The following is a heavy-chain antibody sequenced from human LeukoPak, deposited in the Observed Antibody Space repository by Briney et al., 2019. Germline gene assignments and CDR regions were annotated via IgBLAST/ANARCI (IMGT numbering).Heavy chain of an antibody. CDR1: GGSFSGYY. Sequence: SETLSLTCAVYGGSFSGYYWSWIRQPPGKGLEWIGEINHSGSTNYNPSLKSRVTISVDESKNQFSLKLSSVTAADTAVYYCARGRYSYGDNWFDPWGQGTLVTVSS. D-gene: IGHD5-18*01. V-gene: IGHV4-34*01. CDR3: ARGRYSYGDNWFDP. J-gene: IGHJ5*02. CDR2: INHSGST.